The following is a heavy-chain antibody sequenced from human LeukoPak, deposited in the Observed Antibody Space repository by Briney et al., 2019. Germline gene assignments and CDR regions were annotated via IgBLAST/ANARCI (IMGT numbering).Heavy chain of an antibody. V-gene: IGHV1-46*01. Sequence: ASVKVSCTASGYTFTSYYMHWVRQAPGQGLEWMGIINPSGGSTSYAQKFQGRVTMTRDTSTSTVYMELSSLRSEDTAVYYCARDTKRIAAGFDPWGQGTLVTVSS. D-gene: IGHD6-25*01. CDR2: INPSGGST. J-gene: IGHJ5*02. CDR3: ARDTKRIAAGFDP. CDR1: GYTFTSYY.